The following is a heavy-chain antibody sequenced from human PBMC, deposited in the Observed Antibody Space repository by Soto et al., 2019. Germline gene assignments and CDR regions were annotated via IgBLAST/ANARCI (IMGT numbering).Heavy chain of an antibody. V-gene: IGHV1-69*06. J-gene: IGHJ3*02. CDR1: GGTFSSYA. Sequence: GASVKVSCKASGGTFSSYAISWVRQAPGQGLKWMGGIIPIFGTAIYAQKFQGRVTMTEDTSADTAYMELSSLRSEDTAVYYCATAVGLMGSKTAFDIWGQGTKVTVSS. CDR2: IIPIFGTA. D-gene: IGHD2-8*01. CDR3: ATAVGLMGSKTAFDI.